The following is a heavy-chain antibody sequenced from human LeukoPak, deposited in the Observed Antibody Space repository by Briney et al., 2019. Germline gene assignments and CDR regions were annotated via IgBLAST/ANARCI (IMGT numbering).Heavy chain of an antibody. D-gene: IGHD1-14*01. CDR1: GGSFSGYY. V-gene: IGHV4-34*01. CDR2: IYHSGST. J-gene: IGHJ4*02. CDR3: ARDNRNTPDY. Sequence: SETLSLTCAVYGGSFSGYYWSWIRQPPGKGLEWIGSIYHSGSTYYNPSLKSRVTISVDTSKNQFSLKLSSVTAADTAVYYCARDNRNTPDYWGQGTLVTVSS.